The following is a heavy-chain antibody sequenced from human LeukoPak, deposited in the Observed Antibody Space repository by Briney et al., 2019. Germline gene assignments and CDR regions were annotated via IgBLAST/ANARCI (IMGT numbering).Heavy chain of an antibody. CDR2: ISAYNGNT. J-gene: IGHJ4*02. D-gene: IGHD3-22*01. CDR3: ARVNTPYYYDSSGYMYYFDY. Sequence: ASVKVSCKASGYTFTSYGISWVRQAPGQGLKWMGWISAYNGNTNYAQKLQGRVTMTTDTSTSTAYMELRSLRSDDTAVYYCARVNTPYYYDSSGYMYYFDYWGQGTLVTVSS. V-gene: IGHV1-18*01. CDR1: GYTFTSYG.